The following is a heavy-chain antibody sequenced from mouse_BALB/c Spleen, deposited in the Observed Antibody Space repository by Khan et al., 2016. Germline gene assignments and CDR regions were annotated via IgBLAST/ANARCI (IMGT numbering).Heavy chain of an antibody. V-gene: IGHV6-6*01. D-gene: IGHD1-1*02. CDR3: LAYDYDAMDY. CDR2: IRSKANNHAI. CDR1: GFTFSDAW. J-gene: IGHJ4*01. Sequence: EVKLEVSGGGLVQPGGSMKLSCAASGFTFSDAWMDWVRQSPEKGLEWVAEIRSKANNHAIYYTESVKGRFTISRDDSKSSVYLQMNNLRTEDTGIYYCLAYDYDAMDYWGQGTSVTVSS.